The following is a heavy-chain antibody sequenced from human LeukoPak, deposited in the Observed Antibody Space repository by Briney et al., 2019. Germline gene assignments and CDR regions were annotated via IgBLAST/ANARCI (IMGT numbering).Heavy chain of an antibody. D-gene: IGHD3-3*01. CDR3: ASYDFWSGYPIDY. CDR1: GFTFSSYA. J-gene: IGHJ4*02. V-gene: IGHV3-30-3*01. Sequence: GGSLRLSCAASGFTFSSYAMHWVRQAPGKGLEWVAVISYDGSNKYYADSVKGRFTISRDNSKNTLYLQMNSLRVEDTAVYYCASYDFWSGYPIDYWGQGTLVTVSS. CDR2: ISYDGSNK.